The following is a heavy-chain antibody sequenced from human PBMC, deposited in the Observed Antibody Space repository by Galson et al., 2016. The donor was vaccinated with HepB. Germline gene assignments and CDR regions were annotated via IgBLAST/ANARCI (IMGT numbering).Heavy chain of an antibody. CDR3: ARIRRDTSGYTIDY. CDR2: IDWDDDE. J-gene: IGHJ4*02. Sequence: PALVKPTQTLTLTCTFSGFSLSTTGMCVSWFRQPPGKALEWLALIDWDDDENYNTPLKTSLTISKDTSKNQVVLTMTNMDPVDTATYYCARIRRDTSGYTIDYWGQGTLVTVSS. CDR1: GFSLSTTGMC. V-gene: IGHV2-70*01. D-gene: IGHD3-22*01.